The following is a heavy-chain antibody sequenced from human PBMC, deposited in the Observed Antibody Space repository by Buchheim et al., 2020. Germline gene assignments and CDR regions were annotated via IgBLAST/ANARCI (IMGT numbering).Heavy chain of an antibody. CDR1: GFSFGGHW. J-gene: IGHJ4*02. CDR3: AKSSLASFDY. Sequence: IQLVESGGGLVQPGGSLRLSCAASGFSFGGHWMSWVRQAPGKGLEWVAVISYDGSNKYYADSVKGRFTISRDNSKNTLYLQMNSLRAEDTAVYYCAKSSLASFDYWGQGTL. CDR2: ISYDGSNK. D-gene: IGHD6-6*01. V-gene: IGHV3-30*18.